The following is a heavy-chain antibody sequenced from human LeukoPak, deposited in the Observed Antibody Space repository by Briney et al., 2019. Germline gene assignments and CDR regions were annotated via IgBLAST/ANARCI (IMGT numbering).Heavy chain of an antibody. CDR3: ARGEYYHESSGYPNY. D-gene: IGHD3-22*01. J-gene: IGHJ4*02. CDR1: GFTFSTYG. V-gene: IGHV3-33*01. CDR2: IWYDGRTQ. Sequence: GRSLRLSCAASGFTFSTYGMHWVRQAPGKGLEWVAVIWYDGRTQFYAESVKGRFAVSRDNPKNTLYLQMNSLRAEDTAVYHCARGEYYHESSGYPNYWGQGTLVTVSS.